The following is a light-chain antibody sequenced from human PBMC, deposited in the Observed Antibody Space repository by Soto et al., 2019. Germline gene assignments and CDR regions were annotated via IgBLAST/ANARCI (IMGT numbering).Light chain of an antibody. CDR1: QSISSW. J-gene: IGKJ1*01. Sequence: DIQMTQSPSTLSASVGDRVTITCRASQSISSWLAWYQQKPGKAPKLLIYDASSLESGVPSRFSGSGSGTEFTLTISSLQPDDFTTYYSQHYNSWGKFGQGTKVAIK. CDR3: QHYNSWGK. V-gene: IGKV1-5*01. CDR2: DAS.